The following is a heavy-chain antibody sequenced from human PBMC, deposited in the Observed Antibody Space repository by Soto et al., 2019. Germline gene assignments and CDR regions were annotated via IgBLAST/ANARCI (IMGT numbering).Heavy chain of an antibody. Sequence: QLQLQESGPGLVKPSQTLSLTCTVSGGSVDRGDYYWTWIRQPPGKGLEWIAYASSYRGATYYNPALKSRLTISFGTPMNQFSLKLTSVTASDTAVYYCARGYYESIDYVLGRQIFDYWGQGSLVTGSS. D-gene: IGHD3-22*01. V-gene: IGHV4-30-4*01. CDR2: ASSYRGAT. CDR3: ARGYYESIDYVLGRQIFDY. J-gene: IGHJ4*02. CDR1: GGSVDRGDYY.